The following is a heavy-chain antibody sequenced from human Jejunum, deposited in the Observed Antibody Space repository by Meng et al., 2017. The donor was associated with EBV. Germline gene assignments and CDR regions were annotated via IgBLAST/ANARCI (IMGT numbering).Heavy chain of an antibody. Sequence: QVQLVQAGAEVKTPGSSVKVSCKASGGTFSNYACSWVRQAPGQGLEWMGGVIPIFATANYAQRFQGRVTITADKSTSTAYMELRSLRSEDTAVYYCARSSGGVVADYFDYWGQGTLVTVSS. J-gene: IGHJ4*02. D-gene: IGHD3-16*02. V-gene: IGHV1-69*06. CDR3: ARSSGGVVADYFDY. CDR2: VIPIFATA. CDR1: GGTFSNYA.